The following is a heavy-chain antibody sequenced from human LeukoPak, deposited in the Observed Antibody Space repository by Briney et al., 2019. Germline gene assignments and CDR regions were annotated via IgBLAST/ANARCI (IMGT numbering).Heavy chain of an antibody. D-gene: IGHD1-1*01. CDR1: GGSLSTYH. V-gene: IGHV4-4*07. CDR3: ARDSIRVQTGTTP. CDR2: IYATGTT. Sequence: PSETLSLTCSVSGGSLSTYHWTWIRQPAGKGRQWIGRIYATGTTNSDPSLESRVTMSVDTSKNQFSLTLTSVTAADTAVYYCARDSIRVQTGTTPWGRGTLVTVSS. J-gene: IGHJ5*02.